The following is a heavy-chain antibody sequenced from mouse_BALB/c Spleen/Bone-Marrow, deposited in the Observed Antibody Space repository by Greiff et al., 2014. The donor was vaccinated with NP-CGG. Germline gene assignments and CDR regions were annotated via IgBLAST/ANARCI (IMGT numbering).Heavy chain of an antibody. CDR2: IDPANGNT. V-gene: IGHV14-3*02. Sequence: VQLKESGAELVKPGASVKLSCTASGSNIKDTYIYWVKQRPEQGLEWVGRIDPANGNTKYDPKFQGKATIAADTSSNTAYLQLSSLTSEDTAVYYCSRGYYDYLFALDYWGHGTSVTVSS. J-gene: IGHJ4*01. CDR3: SRGYYDYLFALDY. CDR1: GSNIKDTY. D-gene: IGHD5-5*01.